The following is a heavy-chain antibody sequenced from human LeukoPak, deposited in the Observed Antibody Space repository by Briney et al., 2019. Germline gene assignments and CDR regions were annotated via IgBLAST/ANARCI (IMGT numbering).Heavy chain of an antibody. Sequence: GGSLRLSCAASGFTFSSYAMSWVRQAPGKGLEWVSSISGSGGSTYYADSVKGRFTISGDNSKNTLYLQMNSLRAEDTAVYYCAKGQDLLWFGEPIYYFDYWGQGTLVTVSS. J-gene: IGHJ4*02. CDR1: GFTFSSYA. CDR3: AKGQDLLWFGEPIYYFDY. CDR2: ISGSGGST. V-gene: IGHV3-23*01. D-gene: IGHD3-10*01.